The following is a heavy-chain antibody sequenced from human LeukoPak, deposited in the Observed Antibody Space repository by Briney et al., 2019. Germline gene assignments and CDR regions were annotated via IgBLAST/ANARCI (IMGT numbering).Heavy chain of an antibody. CDR2: ISSSSTYI. CDR3: ARGHSSSYDYYFDY. J-gene: IGHJ4*02. CDR1: GFTFSTYA. Sequence: GGSLRLSCAASGFTFSTYAIHWVRQAPGKGLEWVSSISSSSTYIYYADSVKGRFTISRDNAKNSLYLQMNSLRAEDTAVYYCARGHSSSYDYYFDYWGQGTLVTVSS. D-gene: IGHD6-13*01. V-gene: IGHV3-21*01.